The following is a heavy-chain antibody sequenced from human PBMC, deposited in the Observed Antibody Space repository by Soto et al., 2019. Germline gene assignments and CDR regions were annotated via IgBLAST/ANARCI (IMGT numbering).Heavy chain of an antibody. D-gene: IGHD1-26*01. CDR2: INHSGST. V-gene: IGHV4-34*01. J-gene: IGHJ6*02. CDR3: ARDPVGATTYYYYGMDV. Sequence: SETLSLTCAVYGGSFSGYYWGWIRQPPGKGLEWIGEINHSGSTNYNPSLKSRVTISVDTCKNQFSLQLNSVTPEDTAVYYCARDPVGATTYYYYGMDVWGQGTTVTV. CDR1: GGSFSGYY.